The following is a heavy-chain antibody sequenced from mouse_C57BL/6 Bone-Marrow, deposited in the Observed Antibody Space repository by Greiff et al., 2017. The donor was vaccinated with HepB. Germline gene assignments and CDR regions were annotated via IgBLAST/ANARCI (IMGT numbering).Heavy chain of an antibody. V-gene: IGHV8-8*01. CDR1: GFSLSTFGMG. J-gene: IGHJ1*03. CDR3: ARIITTVVASYWYFDV. CDR2: IWWDDDK. Sequence: LQQSGPGILQPSQTLSLTCSFSGFSLSTFGMGVGWIRQPSGKGLEWLAHIWWDDDKYYNPALKSRLTISKDTSKNQVFLKIANVDTADTATYYCARIITTVVASYWYFDVWGTGTTVTVSS. D-gene: IGHD1-1*01.